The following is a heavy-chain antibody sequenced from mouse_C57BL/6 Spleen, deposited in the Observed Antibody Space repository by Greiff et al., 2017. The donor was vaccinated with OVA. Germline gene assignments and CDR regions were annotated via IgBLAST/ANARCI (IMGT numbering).Heavy chain of an antibody. CDR1: GYTFTSYD. J-gene: IGHJ3*01. Sequence: QVQLQQSGPELVKPGASVKLSCKASGYTFTSYDINWVKQRPGQGLEWIGLIYPSDGSTTYTEKFKGKATLTVDTSSSTAYMELHSLTSEDSAVYFCARSPDYDGGSSFAYWGQGTLVTVSA. V-gene: IGHV1-85*01. CDR3: ARSPDYDGGSSFAY. D-gene: IGHD1-1*01. CDR2: IYPSDGST.